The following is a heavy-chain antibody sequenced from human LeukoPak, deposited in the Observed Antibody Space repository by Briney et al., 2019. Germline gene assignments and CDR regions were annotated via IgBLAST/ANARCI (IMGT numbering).Heavy chain of an antibody. CDR1: GFTFNSHA. V-gene: IGHV3-23*01. D-gene: IGHD3-10*01. CDR3: AKDGLSMYYGSGSYYSY. J-gene: IGHJ4*02. CDR2: VSSTGVST. Sequence: GGSLRLSCAASGFTFNSHAMTWVRQPPGKGLEWVSAVSSTGVSTYYADSVKGRFTVSRDNAKNTVNLHMNSLRAEDTAVYYCAKDGLSMYYGSGSYYSYWGQGTLVTVSS.